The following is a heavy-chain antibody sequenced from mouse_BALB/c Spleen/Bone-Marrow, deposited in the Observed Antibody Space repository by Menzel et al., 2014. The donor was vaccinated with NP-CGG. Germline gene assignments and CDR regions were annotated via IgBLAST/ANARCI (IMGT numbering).Heavy chain of an antibody. V-gene: IGHV1S81*02. D-gene: IGHD2-5*01. CDR1: GYTFTSYY. Sequence: QVQLQQSGAELVKPGASVKLSCKASGYTFTSYYMYWVKQRPGQGLEWIGEINPSNGGTNFNEKFKSKATLTVDKSSNTAYIQLTILTSEHSAVYYCTRYSNYYFHYLVQGTTLTVSS. CDR3: TRYSNYYFHY. CDR2: INPSNGGT. J-gene: IGHJ2*01.